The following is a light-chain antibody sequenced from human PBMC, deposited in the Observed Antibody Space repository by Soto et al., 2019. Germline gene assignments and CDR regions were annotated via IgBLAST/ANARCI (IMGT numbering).Light chain of an antibody. CDR2: ATS. V-gene: IGKV3-20*01. CDR1: QSVSSSY. CDR3: QQYGSSSFT. Sequence: EIVLTQSPGTLSLSSGERATLSCRASQSVSSSYLAWYQQKPGQAPRLLVYATSSRATGIPDRFSGSGSGTDFTLTISRLEPEDFAVYYGQQYGSSSFTFGQGTKLEIK. J-gene: IGKJ2*01.